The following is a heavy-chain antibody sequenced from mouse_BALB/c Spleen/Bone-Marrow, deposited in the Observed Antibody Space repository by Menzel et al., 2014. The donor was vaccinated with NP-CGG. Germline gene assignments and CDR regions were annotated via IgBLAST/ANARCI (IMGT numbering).Heavy chain of an antibody. Sequence: EVMLVESGPGLVEPSQSLSLTCTVTGYSITSDYAWNWIRQFPGNKLEWMGYISYSGSTSYNPSLKSRISITRDTSKNRFFLQLNSVTTEDTATYYCARSYYYGSSPFAYWGQGTLVTVSA. D-gene: IGHD1-1*01. J-gene: IGHJ3*01. CDR1: GYSITSDYA. V-gene: IGHV3-2*02. CDR2: ISYSGST. CDR3: ARSYYYGSSPFAY.